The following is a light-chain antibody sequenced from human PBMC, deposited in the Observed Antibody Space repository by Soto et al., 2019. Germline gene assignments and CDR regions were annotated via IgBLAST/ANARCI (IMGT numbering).Light chain of an antibody. Sequence: QLVLTQPPSASGTPGQRVTISCSGSSSNIGSNYVYWYQQLPGTAPKLLIYRNNQRPSGVRDRFSGSKSGTSASLAISGLRSEDEADYYCAAWDDSLRVVFGGGTKLTVL. CDR2: RNN. J-gene: IGLJ2*01. V-gene: IGLV1-47*01. CDR1: SSNIGSNY. CDR3: AAWDDSLRVV.